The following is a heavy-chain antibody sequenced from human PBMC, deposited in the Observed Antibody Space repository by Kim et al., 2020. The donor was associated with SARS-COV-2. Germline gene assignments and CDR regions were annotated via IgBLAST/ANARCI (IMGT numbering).Heavy chain of an antibody. Sequence: ASVKVSCKASGYTFISYYVHWVRQAPGQGLEWMGIINPSGGSTNYAQKFQGRITMTRDTSTSTVYMELSSLRSEDTAIYYCARVCGGSSCYFDFWGQGSLVTVSS. CDR2: INPSGGST. CDR3: ARVCGGSSCYFDF. D-gene: IGHD2-15*01. V-gene: IGHV1-46*03. CDR1: GYTFISYY. J-gene: IGHJ4*02.